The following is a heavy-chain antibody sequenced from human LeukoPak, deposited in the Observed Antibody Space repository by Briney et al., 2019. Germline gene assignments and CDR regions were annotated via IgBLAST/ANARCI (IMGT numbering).Heavy chain of an antibody. Sequence: GGSLRLSYAASGFTFNTYAMSWVRQAPGKGLEWVSTISGSGGSTYYADSVKGRFTISRDNSKNTLYLQMNSLRAEDTAVYYCAKYTAYSTGWPSYWGQGTLVTVSS. CDR3: AKYTAYSTGWPSY. J-gene: IGHJ4*02. CDR2: ISGSGGST. CDR1: GFTFNTYA. D-gene: IGHD6-19*01. V-gene: IGHV3-23*01.